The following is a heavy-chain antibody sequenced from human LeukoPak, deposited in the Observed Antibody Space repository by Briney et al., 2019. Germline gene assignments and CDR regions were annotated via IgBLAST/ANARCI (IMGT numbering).Heavy chain of an antibody. CDR1: GGSISSSSYY. V-gene: IGHV4-39*07. J-gene: IGHJ3*02. D-gene: IGHD6-19*01. CDR3: ARDFAVAGRDAFDI. CDR2: IYYSGST. Sequence: SQTLSLTCNVSGGSISSSSYYWGWIRQPPGKGLEWIGSIYYSGSTYYNPSLKSRVTISVDTSKNQFSLKLSSATAADTAVYYCARDFAVAGRDAFDIWGQGTMVTVSS.